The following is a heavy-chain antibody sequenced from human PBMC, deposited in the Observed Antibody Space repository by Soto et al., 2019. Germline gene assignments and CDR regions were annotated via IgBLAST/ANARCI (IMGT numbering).Heavy chain of an antibody. V-gene: IGHV1-18*01. CDR2: ISAYNGNT. D-gene: IGHD3-10*01. CDR1: GYTFTSYG. J-gene: IGHJ6*02. Sequence: ASVKVYCKASGYTFTSYGISWVRQAPGQGLEWMGWISAYNGNTNYAQKLQGRVTMTTDTSTSTAYMELRSLKSDHTTVYFCARGAGRSSALGMEVWGQETTVSVSS. CDR3: ARGAGRSSALGMEV.